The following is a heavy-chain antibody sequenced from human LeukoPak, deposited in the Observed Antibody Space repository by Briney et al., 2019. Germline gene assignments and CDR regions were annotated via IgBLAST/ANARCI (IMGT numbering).Heavy chain of an antibody. CDR1: GGSFSGYY. J-gene: IGHJ5*02. CDR3: ARAAIYNWFDP. V-gene: IGHV4-34*01. D-gene: IGHD3-3*01. Sequence: PSETLSLTCAVYGGSFSGYYWSWIRQPPGKGLEWIGEINHSGSTNYNPSPKSRVTISVDTSKNQFSLKLSSVTAADTAVYYCARAAIYNWFDPWGQGTLVTVSS. CDR2: INHSGST.